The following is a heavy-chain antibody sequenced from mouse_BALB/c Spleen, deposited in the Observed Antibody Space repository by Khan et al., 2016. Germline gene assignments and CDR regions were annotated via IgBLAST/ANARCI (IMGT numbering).Heavy chain of an antibody. V-gene: IGHV4-1*02. CDR1: GFDFSRYW. J-gene: IGHJ2*01. CDR3: TRRYYYGFSDY. D-gene: IGHD1-1*01. Sequence: EVKLLESGGGLVQPGGSLKLSCAASGFDFSRYWMSWVRQAPGKGLEWIGEINPDSSTINYTPSLKDKFIISRDNAKNTLYLQLSKVRSEDTALYYCTRRYYYGFSDYWGQGTTLTVSS. CDR2: INPDSSTI.